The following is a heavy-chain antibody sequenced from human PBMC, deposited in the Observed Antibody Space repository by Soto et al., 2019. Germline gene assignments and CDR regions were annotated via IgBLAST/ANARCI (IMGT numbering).Heavy chain of an antibody. CDR3: AREASTIFGRPYGMDV. D-gene: IGHD3-3*01. V-gene: IGHV4-59*01. CDR1: GGSISSYY. J-gene: IGHJ6*02. Sequence: PSETLSLTCTVSGGSISSYYWSWIRQPPGKGLEWIGYIYYSGSTNYNPSLKSRVTISVDTSKNQFSLKLSSVTAADTAVYYCAREASTIFGRPYGMDVWGQGTTVTVSS. CDR2: IYYSGST.